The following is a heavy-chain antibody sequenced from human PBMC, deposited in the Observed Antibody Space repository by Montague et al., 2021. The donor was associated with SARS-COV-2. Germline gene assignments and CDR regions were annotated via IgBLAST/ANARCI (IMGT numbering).Heavy chain of an antibody. D-gene: IGHD6-13*01. Sequence: CAISGDSVSSNTSAWNWMRQSPSRGLEWLGRTYYRSKGDYDYAVXAKSRRTISPDTAKNQFSLQLSSVTPEDRVVYYCASDPRYSLSWSFDYWGQGTMVTVPS. V-gene: IGHV6-1*01. CDR3: ASDPRYSLSWSFDY. CDR1: GDSVSSNTSA. CDR2: TYYRSKGDY. J-gene: IGHJ4*02.